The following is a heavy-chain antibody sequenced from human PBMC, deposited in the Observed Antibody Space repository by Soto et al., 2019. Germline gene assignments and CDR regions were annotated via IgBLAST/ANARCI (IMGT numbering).Heavy chain of an antibody. Sequence: GASVKVSCKASGYTFTSYGISWVRQAPGQGLEWMGWISAYNGNTNYAQKLQGRVTMTTDTSTSTAYMELRSLRSDDTAVYYCARDHSSGWYVGQYFDYWGQGTLVTVSS. V-gene: IGHV1-18*01. J-gene: IGHJ4*02. CDR1: GYTFTSYG. CDR2: ISAYNGNT. CDR3: ARDHSSGWYVGQYFDY. D-gene: IGHD6-19*01.